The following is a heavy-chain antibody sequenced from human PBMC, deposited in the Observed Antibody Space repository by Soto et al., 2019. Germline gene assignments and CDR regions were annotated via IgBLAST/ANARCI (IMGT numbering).Heavy chain of an antibody. D-gene: IGHD2-21*02. CDR3: AKGVVVTATYSHH. V-gene: IGHV3-30*18. CDR1: GFTFSTYG. CDR2: ISYDEINK. Sequence: LRLSCAASGFTFSTYGMHWVRQAPGKGLEWVAVISYDEINKYYADSVKGRFTISRDNSKNTLYLQMNSLGPEDTALYYCAKGVVVTATYSHHWGQGTLVTVSS. J-gene: IGHJ1*01.